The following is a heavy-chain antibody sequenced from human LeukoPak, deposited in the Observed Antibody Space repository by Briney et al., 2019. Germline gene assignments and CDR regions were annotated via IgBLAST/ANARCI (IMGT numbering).Heavy chain of an antibody. CDR1: GYTFTSYG. Sequence: ASVKVSCKASGYTFTSYGISWVRQAPRQGLEWMGWISAYNGNTNYAQKLQGRVTMTTDTSTSTAYMELRSLRSDDTAVYYCARDSIQDIVVVPAAREDWFDPWGQGTLVTVSS. D-gene: IGHD2-2*01. CDR2: ISAYNGNT. J-gene: IGHJ5*02. V-gene: IGHV1-18*01. CDR3: ARDSIQDIVVVPAAREDWFDP.